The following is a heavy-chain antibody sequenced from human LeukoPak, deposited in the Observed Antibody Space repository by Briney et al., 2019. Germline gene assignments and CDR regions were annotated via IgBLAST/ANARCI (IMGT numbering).Heavy chain of an antibody. V-gene: IGHV3-53*01. J-gene: IGHJ4*02. D-gene: IGHD5-24*01. CDR2: IYIDGTT. CDR1: GFIVSHNY. CDR3: ATRPTATIVY. Sequence: GGSLRLSCAASGFIVSHNYMTRVRQAPGEGLEWISVIYIDGTTYYADSVKGRFTISRDNTKNSLYLQMNSLRTEDTAVYYCATRPTATIVYWGQGTLVTVSS.